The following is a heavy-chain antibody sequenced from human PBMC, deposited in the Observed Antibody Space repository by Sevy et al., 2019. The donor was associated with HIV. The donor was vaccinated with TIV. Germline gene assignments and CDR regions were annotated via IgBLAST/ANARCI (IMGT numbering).Heavy chain of an antibody. D-gene: IGHD2-21*02. V-gene: IGHV3-49*03. CDR3: ATAPYYYDMDV. CDR2: IRSKAYGGTT. J-gene: IGHJ6*03. CDR1: GFTFGDYA. Sequence: GGSLRLSCTASGFTFGDYAMSWFRQAPGKGLEWVGFIRSKAYGGTTEYAAPVKGRFTISRDDSKSIAYLQMNSLKTEDTAVYYCATAPYYYDMDVWGKGTTVTVSS.